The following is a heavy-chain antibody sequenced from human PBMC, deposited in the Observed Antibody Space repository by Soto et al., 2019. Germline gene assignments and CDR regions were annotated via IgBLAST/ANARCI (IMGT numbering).Heavy chain of an antibody. CDR3: AIDIVVVPAALGGDPAFDI. Sequence: LRLSCAASGFTFSSYAMSWVRQAPGKGLEWVSAISGSGGSTYYADSVKGRFTISRDNSKNTLYLQMNSLRAEDTAVYYCAIDIVVVPAALGGDPAFDIWGQGTMVTVSS. CDR2: ISGSGGST. V-gene: IGHV3-23*01. CDR1: GFTFSSYA. J-gene: IGHJ3*02. D-gene: IGHD2-2*01.